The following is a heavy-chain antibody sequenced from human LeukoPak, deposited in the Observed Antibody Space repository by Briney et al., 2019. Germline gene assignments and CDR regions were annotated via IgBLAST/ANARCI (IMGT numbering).Heavy chain of an antibody. CDR3: ARGRPSQQLARWYFDL. CDR2: INHSGST. Sequence: SETLSLTCAVYGGSFSGYYWSWIRQPPGKGLEWIGEINHSGSTNYNPSLKSRVTISVDTSKNQFSLKLSSMTAADTAVYYCARGRPSQQLARWYFDLWGRGTLVTVSS. CDR1: GGSFSGYY. J-gene: IGHJ2*01. V-gene: IGHV4-34*01. D-gene: IGHD6-13*01.